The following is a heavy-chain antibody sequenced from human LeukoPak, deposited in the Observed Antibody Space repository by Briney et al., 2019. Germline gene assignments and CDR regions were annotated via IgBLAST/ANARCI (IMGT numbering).Heavy chain of an antibody. CDR2: IKEDGSEK. CDR1: AFTFSSYW. V-gene: IGHV3-7*01. Sequence: GGALRLSRAASAFTFSSYWMTWVRPAPGKGLEWVANIKEDGSEKHYVDSVKCLFTLSRDKATKSLYLQRNRLRADDTRRYYSARGGDSSAGYISRDYWGQGTLVTVSS. J-gene: IGHJ4*02. CDR3: ARGGDSSAGYISRDY. D-gene: IGHD6-25*01.